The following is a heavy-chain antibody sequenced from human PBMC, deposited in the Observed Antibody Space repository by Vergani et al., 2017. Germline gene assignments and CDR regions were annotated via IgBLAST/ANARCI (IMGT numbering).Heavy chain of an antibody. D-gene: IGHD3-10*01. CDR3: ASRGSGNTYYFDY. V-gene: IGHV3-20*04. CDR2: VKWNGDSL. Sequence: EVQLVESGGGLVRPGGSLRLSCAASGFTFGDYDMNWVRQAPGKGLEWVSRVKWNGDSLVYADSVKGRFTISRDNAKNSLYLQVTSLRAEDTAFYYCASRGSGNTYYFDYWGQGALVTVSS. J-gene: IGHJ4*02. CDR1: GFTFGDYD.